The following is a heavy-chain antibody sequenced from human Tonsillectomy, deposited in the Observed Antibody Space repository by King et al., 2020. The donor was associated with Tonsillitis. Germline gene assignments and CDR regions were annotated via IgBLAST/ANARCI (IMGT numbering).Heavy chain of an antibody. D-gene: IGHD1-26*01. CDR2: MYYSGTI. CDR1: GGSISSSDHY. CDR3: AGYVSGSFDY. V-gene: IGHV4-39*01. Sequence: QLQESGPGVVKPSETLSLTCTVSGGSISSSDHYWAWIRQPPGKGLEWIVHMYYSGTIFYNPSLKSLITISGGTSENRFSLKLSSVTAADTAVYFCAGYVSGSFDYWGQGALVTVSS. J-gene: IGHJ4*02.